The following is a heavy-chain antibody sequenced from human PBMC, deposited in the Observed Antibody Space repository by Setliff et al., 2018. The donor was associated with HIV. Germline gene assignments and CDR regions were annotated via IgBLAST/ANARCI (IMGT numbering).Heavy chain of an antibody. D-gene: IGHD2-15*01. Sequence: GESLKISCKGAGYTFTSHWIAWVRQMPGKGLEWMGIIHPSDSDTRYSPSFQGQVTISAEKSVYLQMNSLRAEDTAVYYCARAGVVEGYYYYYYMDVWGKGTTVTVSS. CDR2: IHPSDSDT. V-gene: IGHV5-51*01. J-gene: IGHJ6*03. CDR1: GYTFTSHW. CDR3: ARAGVVEGYYYYYYMDV.